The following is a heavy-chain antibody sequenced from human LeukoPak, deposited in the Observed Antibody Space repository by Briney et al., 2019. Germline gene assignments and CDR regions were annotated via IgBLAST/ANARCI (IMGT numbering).Heavy chain of an antibody. CDR2: ISGSGGST. V-gene: IGHV3-23*01. J-gene: IGHJ4*02. CDR1: GFTFSSYA. CDR3: AKDSRITRYGDYAFRFDY. D-gene: IGHD4-17*01. Sequence: GGSLRLSCAASGFTFSSYAMSWVRQAPGKGLEWVSAISGSGGSTYYADSVKGRFTISRDNSKNTLYLQMNSLRAEDTAVYYCAKDSRITRYGDYAFRFDYWGQGTLVTVSS.